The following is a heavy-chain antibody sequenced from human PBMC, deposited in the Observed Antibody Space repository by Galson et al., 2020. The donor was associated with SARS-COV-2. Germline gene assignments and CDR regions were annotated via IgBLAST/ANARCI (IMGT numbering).Heavy chain of an antibody. CDR1: GFTFSSYA. D-gene: IGHD3-10*01. J-gene: IGHJ6*02. CDR2: ISYNGRNK. Sequence: GGSLRLSCGASGFTFSSYAMHWVRQAPGKALEWVAVISYNGRNKNHADSVEGRFTISRDNSKNLVYLQMNSLRAEDTAVYYCAKEGGEMVRGVSTYYYGMDVWGQGTTVTVSS. CDR3: AKEGGEMVRGVSTYYYGMDV. V-gene: IGHV3-30*01.